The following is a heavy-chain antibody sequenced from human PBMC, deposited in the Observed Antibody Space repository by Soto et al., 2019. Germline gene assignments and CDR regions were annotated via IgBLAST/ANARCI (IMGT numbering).Heavy chain of an antibody. J-gene: IGHJ4*02. Sequence: GGSLRLSCAASGFTFSSYAMSWVRQAPGKGLEWVSGISRSGGNTYYADSVKGRFTISRDNSKNTLYLQVNSLRAEDTAVYYCAKLGMVRGEGYWGQRTLVTVSS. D-gene: IGHD3-10*01. CDR1: GFTFSSYA. CDR2: ISRSGGNT. V-gene: IGHV3-23*01. CDR3: AKLGMVRGEGY.